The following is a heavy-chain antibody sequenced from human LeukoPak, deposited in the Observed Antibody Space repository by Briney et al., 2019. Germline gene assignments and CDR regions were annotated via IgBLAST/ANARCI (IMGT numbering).Heavy chain of an antibody. Sequence: GGSLRLSCAASGFTFSDYYMSWIRQAPGKGLEWISYISSSGSTIYYADSVKGRFTISRDNAKNSLYLQMNSLRAEDTAVYYCARSDFGVTPMYYFDYWGQGTLVTVSS. D-gene: IGHD3-3*01. V-gene: IGHV3-11*04. CDR3: ARSDFGVTPMYYFDY. J-gene: IGHJ4*02. CDR1: GFTFSDYY. CDR2: ISSSGSTI.